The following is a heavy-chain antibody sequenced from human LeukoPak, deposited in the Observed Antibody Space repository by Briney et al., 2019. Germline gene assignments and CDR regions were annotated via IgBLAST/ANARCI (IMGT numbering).Heavy chain of an antibody. CDR1: GFTFSSYS. D-gene: IGHD2/OR15-2a*01. Sequence: GSLRLSCAASGFTFSSYSMNWVRQAPGKGLEWVSSISSSSSYIYYADSVKGRFTISRDNAKNSLYLQMNSLRAEDTAVYYCARLSTSRPFDPWGQGTLVTVSS. V-gene: IGHV3-21*01. CDR3: ARLSTSRPFDP. J-gene: IGHJ5*02. CDR2: ISSSSSYI.